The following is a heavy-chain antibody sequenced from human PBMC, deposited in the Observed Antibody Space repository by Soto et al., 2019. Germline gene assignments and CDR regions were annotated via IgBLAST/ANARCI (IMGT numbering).Heavy chain of an antibody. D-gene: IGHD3-22*01. CDR3: ARERGYYDSSGYYFDY. CDR2: IIPIFGTA. CDR1: GGTFSSYA. Sequence: QVPLVQSGAEVKKPGSSVKVSCKASGGTFSSYAISWVRQAPGQGLEWMGGIIPIFGTANYAQKFQGRVTITADKSTSTAYMELSSLRSEDTAVYYCARERGYYDSSGYYFDYWGQGTLVTVSS. J-gene: IGHJ4*02. V-gene: IGHV1-69*06.